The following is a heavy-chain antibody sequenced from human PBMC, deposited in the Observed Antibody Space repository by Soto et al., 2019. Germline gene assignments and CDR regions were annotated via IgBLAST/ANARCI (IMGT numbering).Heavy chain of an antibody. J-gene: IGHJ4*02. Sequence: ASVKVSCKASGYTFTGYYMHWVRQAPGQGLEWMGWINPNSGGTNYAQKFQGRVTMTRDTSISTAYMELSGLRSDDTAVYYCAQSFYYDSSGRDYWGQGTLVTVSS. V-gene: IGHV1-2*02. D-gene: IGHD3-22*01. CDR2: INPNSGGT. CDR1: GYTFTGYY. CDR3: AQSFYYDSSGRDY.